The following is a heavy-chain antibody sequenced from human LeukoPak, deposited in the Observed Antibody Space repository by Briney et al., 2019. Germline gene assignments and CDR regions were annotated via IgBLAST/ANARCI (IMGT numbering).Heavy chain of an antibody. Sequence: PGGSLRLSCAASGFTFSSYAMHWVRQAPGKGLEYVSAISSNGGSTYYANSVKGRFTISRDNSKNTLYLQMGSLRAEDMAVYYCAREGGGRITMIVVVINWGQGTLVTVSS. V-gene: IGHV3-64*01. CDR2: ISSNGGST. CDR3: AREGGGRITMIVVVIN. CDR1: GFTFSSYA. J-gene: IGHJ4*02. D-gene: IGHD3-22*01.